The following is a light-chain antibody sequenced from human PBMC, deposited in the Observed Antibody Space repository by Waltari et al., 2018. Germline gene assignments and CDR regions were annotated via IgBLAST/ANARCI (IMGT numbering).Light chain of an antibody. V-gene: IGKV2-30*02. Sequence: DVVMTQSPLSLPVTLGQPASISCRSSQSLVHSDGNTYLNWFQQRPGQSPRRLIYKVSNRDSGVPDRFSGSGSGTDCTLKISRVEAEDGGIYYCMQGTHWPWTFGGGTKVEIK. CDR2: KVS. CDR1: QSLVHSDGNTY. J-gene: IGKJ4*01. CDR3: MQGTHWPWT.